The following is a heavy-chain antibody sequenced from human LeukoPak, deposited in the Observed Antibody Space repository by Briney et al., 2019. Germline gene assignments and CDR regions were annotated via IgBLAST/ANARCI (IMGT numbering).Heavy chain of an antibody. D-gene: IGHD3-22*01. CDR2: IWYDGSNK. V-gene: IGHV3-33*01. J-gene: IGHJ4*02. CDR3: ARDRSRRGYYDSSGYYSY. CDR1: GFTFSSYG. Sequence: GGSLRLSCAASGFTFSSYGMHWVRQAPGKGLEWVAVIWYDGSNKYYADSVKGRFTISRDNSKNTLYLQMNGLRAEDTAVYYCARDRSRRGYYDSSGYYSYWGQGTLVTVSS.